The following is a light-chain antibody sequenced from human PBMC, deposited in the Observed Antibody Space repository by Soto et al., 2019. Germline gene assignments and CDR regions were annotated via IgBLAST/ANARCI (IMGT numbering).Light chain of an antibody. CDR3: SSYTSSTTVV. CDR2: EVG. CDR1: SSDVVGYKY. J-gene: IGLJ1*01. V-gene: IGLV2-14*01. Sequence: QSVLTQPASVSGSPGQSITISCTGTSSDVVGYKYVSWYQQHPGKAPKLIIYEVGSRPSGVSNRFSGSKSANTASLTISGLQAEDEADYYCSSYTSSTTVVFGTGTKVTVL.